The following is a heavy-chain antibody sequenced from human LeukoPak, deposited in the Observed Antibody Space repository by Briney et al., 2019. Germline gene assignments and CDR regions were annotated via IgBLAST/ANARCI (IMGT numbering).Heavy chain of an antibody. V-gene: IGHV3-48*04. CDR2: ISSSSSTI. D-gene: IGHD3-9*01. J-gene: IGHJ4*02. CDR3: ARGLRYFDWLTGH. Sequence: PGGSLRLSCAASGFTFSSYSMNWVRQAPGKGLEWVSYISSSSSTIYYADSVKGRFTISRDNAKNSLYLQMNSLRAEDTAVYYCARGLRYFDWLTGHWGQGTLVTVSS. CDR1: GFTFSSYS.